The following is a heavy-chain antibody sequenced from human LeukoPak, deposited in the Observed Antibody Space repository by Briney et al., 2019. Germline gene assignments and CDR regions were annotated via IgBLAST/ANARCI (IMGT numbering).Heavy chain of an antibody. CDR2: IYTSGST. CDR1: GFTFDDYA. Sequence: GSLRLSCAASGFTFDDYAMHWIRQPAGKGLEWIGRIYTSGSTTYNPSLKSRVTMSVDTSKNQFSLQLNSVTAADTAVYYCARESLEETYYYYMDVWGKGTTVTVSS. CDR3: ARESLEETYYYYMDV. J-gene: IGHJ6*03. V-gene: IGHV4-4*07.